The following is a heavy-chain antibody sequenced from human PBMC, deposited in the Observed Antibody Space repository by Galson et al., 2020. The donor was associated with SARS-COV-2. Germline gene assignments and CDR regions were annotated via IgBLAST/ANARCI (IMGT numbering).Heavy chain of an antibody. CDR2: IYHSGST. J-gene: IGHJ4*02. D-gene: IGHD4-17*01. Sequence: ASETLSLTCTVSGYSISSGYYWGWIRQPPGKGLEWSGSIYHSGSTYYNPSLKSRVTISVDTSKNQFSLKLSSVTAADTAVYYCASARGLFDYWGQGTLVTVSS. CDR3: ASARGLFDY. CDR1: GYSISSGYY. V-gene: IGHV4-38-2*02.